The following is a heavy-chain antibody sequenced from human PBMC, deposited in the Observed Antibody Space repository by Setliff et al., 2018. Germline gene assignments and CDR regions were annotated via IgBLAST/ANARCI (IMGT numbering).Heavy chain of an antibody. V-gene: IGHV1-2*02. J-gene: IGHJ5*02. CDR3: AKDRWGYADP. CDR2: INPNSGGT. D-gene: IGHD2-2*01. CDR1: GYTFTDYY. Sequence: GASVKVSCKASGYTFTDYYMHWVRQAPGQGLEWMGWINPNSGGTNYAQKFQGRVTMTRDTSISTAYMELSRLRSDDTAKYFCAKDRWGYADPWGQGTLVTVSS.